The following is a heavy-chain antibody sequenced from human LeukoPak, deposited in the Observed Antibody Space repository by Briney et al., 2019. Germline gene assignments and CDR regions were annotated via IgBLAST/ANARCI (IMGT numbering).Heavy chain of an antibody. CDR1: GDSVISSSFY. J-gene: IGHJ4*02. V-gene: IGHV4-39*07. D-gene: IGHD2-2*01. CDR3: AREVPASSPPDY. CDR2: IDSYSGRT. Sequence: SETLSLTCTVSGDSVISSSFYWGWIRQPPGKGLESIGAIDSYSGRTYYNPSLKSRVTVSVDTSKNQFSLKLSSVTAADTAVYYCAREVPASSPPDYWGQGTLVTVSS.